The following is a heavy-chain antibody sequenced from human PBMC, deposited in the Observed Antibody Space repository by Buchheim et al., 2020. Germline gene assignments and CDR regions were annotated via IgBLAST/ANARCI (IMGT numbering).Heavy chain of an antibody. CDR1: GFTFSSYG. D-gene: IGHD2-2*01. J-gene: IGHJ6*02. Sequence: QVQLVESGGGVVQPGRSLRLSCAASGFTFSSYGMHWVRQAPGKGLEWVAFIRYDGSNKYYADSVKGRFTIYRDNSKNTLYLQMNSLRAEDTAVYYCAKTFSPYCSSTSCYGYYYYYGMDVWGQGTT. CDR3: AKTFSPYCSSTSCYGYYYYYGMDV. V-gene: IGHV3-30*02. CDR2: IRYDGSNK.